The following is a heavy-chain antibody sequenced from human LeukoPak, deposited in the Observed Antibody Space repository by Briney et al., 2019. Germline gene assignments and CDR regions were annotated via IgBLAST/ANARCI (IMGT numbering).Heavy chain of an antibody. CDR3: ARDREGYYDSSGYPFDY. J-gene: IGHJ4*02. D-gene: IGHD3-22*01. V-gene: IGHV3-11*04. CDR2: ISSSGSTI. Sequence: PGGSLRLSCAASGFTFSDYYMSWIRQAPGKGLEWVSYISSSGSTIYYADSVKGRFTVSRDNAKNYLYLQMNSLRAEDAAAYYCARDREGYYDSSGYPFDYWGQGTLVTVSS. CDR1: GFTFSDYY.